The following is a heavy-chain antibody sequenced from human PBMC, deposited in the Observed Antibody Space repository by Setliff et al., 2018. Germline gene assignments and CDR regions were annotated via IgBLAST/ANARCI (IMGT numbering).Heavy chain of an antibody. Sequence: SVKVSCKASGDTFSTYALSWVRQAPGQGLEWMGGIIPLLETAKCAQKFQGRVTITADKSTSTVYMELNSLISEDTAVYLCARDSVTLGQLERRGGFRYYDMDVWGQGTTVTVSS. CDR1: GDTFSTYA. CDR3: ARDSVTLGQLERRGGFRYYDMDV. J-gene: IGHJ6*02. D-gene: IGHD1-1*01. V-gene: IGHV1-69*06. CDR2: IIPLLETA.